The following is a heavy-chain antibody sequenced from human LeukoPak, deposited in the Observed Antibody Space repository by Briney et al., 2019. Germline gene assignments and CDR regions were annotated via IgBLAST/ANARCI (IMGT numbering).Heavy chain of an antibody. V-gene: IGHV3-23*01. CDR2: ISSSGGST. Sequence: GGSLRLSCAASGFTFSSYAMSWVRQAPGKGLEWFSGISSSGGSTYYADSVKGRFTISRDNSKNTLYLQMNSLRAEDTAVYYCAKVWDTYYYDSSGSFDYWGQGTLVTVSS. CDR3: AKVWDTYYYDSSGSFDY. CDR1: GFTFSSYA. J-gene: IGHJ4*02. D-gene: IGHD3-22*01.